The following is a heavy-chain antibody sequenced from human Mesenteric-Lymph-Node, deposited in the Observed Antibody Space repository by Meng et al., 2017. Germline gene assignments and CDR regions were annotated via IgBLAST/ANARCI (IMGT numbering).Heavy chain of an antibody. V-gene: IGHV1-8*01. CDR2: MNPRSANT. Sequence: QGPLVQSGAVVKKPGASVHVSCKASGDTFTTYDINWVRQAPGQGLEWMGWMNPRSANTGYAQKFQGRVTMTSDTSITTGYMELSNLRSEDTAVYYCARGWYSSYYFDYWGQGTLVTVSS. D-gene: IGHD4-11*01. CDR3: ARGWYSSYYFDY. CDR1: GDTFTTYD. J-gene: IGHJ4*02.